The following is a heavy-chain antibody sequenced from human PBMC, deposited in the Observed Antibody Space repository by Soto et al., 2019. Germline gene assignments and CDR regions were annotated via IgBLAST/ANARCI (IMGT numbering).Heavy chain of an antibody. CDR3: ARHDINTIFGVVNKYNWFDP. V-gene: IGHV4-39*01. D-gene: IGHD3-3*01. J-gene: IGHJ5*02. Sequence: QLQLQESGPGLVKPSETLSLTCTVSGGSISSSSYYWGWIRQPPGKGLEWIGSIYYSGSTYYNPSLKSRVTISVDTSKNQFSLKLSSVTAADTAVYYCARHDINTIFGVVNKYNWFDPWGQGTLVTVSS. CDR1: GGSISSSSYY. CDR2: IYYSGST.